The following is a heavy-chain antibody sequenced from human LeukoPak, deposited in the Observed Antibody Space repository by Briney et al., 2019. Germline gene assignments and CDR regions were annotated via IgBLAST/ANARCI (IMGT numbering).Heavy chain of an antibody. D-gene: IGHD3-10*01. J-gene: IGHJ4*02. CDR3: AKGAYGSGSYDY. Sequence: PGGSLRLSCAASGFTFSSYSMNWVRQAPGKGLEWVSAISGSGGSTYYADSVKGRFTISRDNSKNTLYLQMNSLRAEDTAVYYCAKGAYGSGSYDYWGQGTLVTVSS. V-gene: IGHV3-23*01. CDR2: ISGSGGST. CDR1: GFTFSSYS.